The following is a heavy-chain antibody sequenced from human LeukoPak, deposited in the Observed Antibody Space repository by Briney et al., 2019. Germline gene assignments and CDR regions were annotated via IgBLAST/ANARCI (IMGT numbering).Heavy chain of an antibody. CDR2: INHSGST. D-gene: IGHD6-19*01. Sequence: PSETLSLTCAVYGGSFSGYYWSWIRQPPGKGLERIGEINHSGSTNYNPSLKSRVTISVDTSKNQFSLKLSSVTAADTAVYYCARERRSGKIFDYWGQGTLVTVSS. CDR1: GGSFSGYY. CDR3: ARERRSGKIFDY. V-gene: IGHV4-34*01. J-gene: IGHJ4*02.